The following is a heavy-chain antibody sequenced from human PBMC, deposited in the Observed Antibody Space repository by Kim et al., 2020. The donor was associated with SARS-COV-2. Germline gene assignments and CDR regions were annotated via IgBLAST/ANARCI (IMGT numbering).Heavy chain of an antibody. Sequence: ASVKVSCKASGYTFTSYAMHWVRQAPGQRLEWMGWINAGNGNTKYSQKFQGRVTITRDTSASTAYMELSSLRSEDTAVYYCAITGDSSSSNRHWYFDLWGRGTLVTVSS. V-gene: IGHV1-3*01. J-gene: IGHJ2*01. CDR1: GYTFTSYA. D-gene: IGHD6-13*01. CDR3: AITGDSSSSNRHWYFDL. CDR2: INAGNGNT.